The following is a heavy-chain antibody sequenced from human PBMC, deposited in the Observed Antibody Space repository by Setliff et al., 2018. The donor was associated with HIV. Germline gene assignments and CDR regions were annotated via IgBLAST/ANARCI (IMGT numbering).Heavy chain of an antibody. J-gene: IGHJ4*02. Sequence: LRLSCAASGFKFSSSALHWVRQVPGKGLEWVAVLSYEGTNKYYADSVGGRFTISRDISRNTLYLEMTSLRPEDTALYFCARAGTDYYYYFINWGQGTLVTVSS. CDR2: LSYEGTNK. CDR1: GFKFSSSA. V-gene: IGHV3-30*04. CDR3: ARAGTDYYYYFIN. D-gene: IGHD3-9*01.